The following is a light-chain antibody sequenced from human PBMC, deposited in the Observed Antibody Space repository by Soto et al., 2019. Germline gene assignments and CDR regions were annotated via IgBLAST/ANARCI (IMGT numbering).Light chain of an antibody. V-gene: IGKV3-11*01. CDR1: QSVSSY. CDR2: DAS. CDR3: QQRSDWPYT. J-gene: IGKJ2*01. Sequence: EVVLTQSPATLSLSPGERATLSCRASQSVSSYLAWYQHKPGQAPRLLIYDASNRVTGIPARFSGSGSGTDFTLTISSLEPDDFAVYYCQQRSDWPYTFGQGTKREIK.